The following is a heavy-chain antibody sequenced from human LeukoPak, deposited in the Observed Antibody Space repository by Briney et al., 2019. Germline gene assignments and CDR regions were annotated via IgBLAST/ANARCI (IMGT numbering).Heavy chain of an antibody. Sequence: GSSVKVSCKAPGGTFSSYAISWVRQAPGQGLEWMGWINPNSGGTNYAQKFQGRDTMTRDTSISTAYMELSRLRSDDTAVYYCARESYQLLGAFDIWGQGTMVTVSS. D-gene: IGHD2-2*01. CDR3: ARESYQLLGAFDI. CDR1: GGTFSSYA. J-gene: IGHJ3*02. V-gene: IGHV1-2*02. CDR2: INPNSGGT.